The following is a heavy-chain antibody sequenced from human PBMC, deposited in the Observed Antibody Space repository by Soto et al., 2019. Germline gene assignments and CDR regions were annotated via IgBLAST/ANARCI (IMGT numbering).Heavy chain of an antibody. CDR2: ISGSGGST. CDR3: AKAYDILTGYYPALGIAVAGTKKAVDY. V-gene: IGHV3-23*01. J-gene: IGHJ4*02. D-gene: IGHD3-9*01. CDR1: GFTFSSYA. Sequence: HPGGSLRLSCAASGFTFSSYAMSWVRQAPGKGLEWVSAISGSGGSTYYADSVKGRFTISRDNSKNTLYLQMNSLRAEDTAVYYCAKAYDILTGYYPALGIAVAGTKKAVDYWGQGTLVTVSS.